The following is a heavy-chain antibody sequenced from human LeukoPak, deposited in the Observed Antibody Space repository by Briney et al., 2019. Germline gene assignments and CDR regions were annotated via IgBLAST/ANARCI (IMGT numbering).Heavy chain of an antibody. J-gene: IGHJ4*02. CDR2: IKSKTDGETT. CDR1: GFTFTNAW. D-gene: IGHD3-10*01. V-gene: IGHV3-15*01. Sequence: PGGSLRLSCVDSGFTFTNAWMSWVRQAPGKGLEWIGRIKSKTDGETTNYAVPVRGRFTISRDDSKSAVYLQMNSLKIEDTAVYYCTTDLGTYYHGSQRLIPIDYWGQGTLVTVSS. CDR3: TTDLGTYYHGSQRLIPIDY.